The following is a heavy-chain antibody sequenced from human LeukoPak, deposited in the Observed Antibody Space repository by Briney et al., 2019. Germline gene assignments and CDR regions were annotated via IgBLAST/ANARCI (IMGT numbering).Heavy chain of an antibody. CDR1: GGSLSSSSSY. D-gene: IGHD3-3*01. J-gene: IGHJ4*02. V-gene: IGHV4-39*01. CDR3: ASILRSLGDFFDY. CDR2: INHSGST. Sequence: PSETLSLTCIVSGGSLSSSSSYWGWIRQPPGKGLEWIGSINHSGSTYYGPSLKSRVTISIDTTKNQFSLELGSVTAADTAVYYCASILRSLGDFFDYWGQGTLVTVSS.